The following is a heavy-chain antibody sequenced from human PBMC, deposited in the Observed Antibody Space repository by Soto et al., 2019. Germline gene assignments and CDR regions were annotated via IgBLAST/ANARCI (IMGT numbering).Heavy chain of an antibody. CDR1: GFTFSSYG. D-gene: IGHD2-2*01. CDR3: ARGEGYCISTSCYPDSTPDYGMDV. CDR2: IWYDGSNK. J-gene: IGHJ6*02. Sequence: QVQLVESGGGVVQPGRSLRLSCAASGFTFSSYGMHWVRQAPGKGLEWVAVIWYDGSNKYYADSVKGRFTISRDNSKNTLYLQMNSLRAEDTAVYYCARGEGYCISTSCYPDSTPDYGMDVWGQGTTVTVSS. V-gene: IGHV3-33*01.